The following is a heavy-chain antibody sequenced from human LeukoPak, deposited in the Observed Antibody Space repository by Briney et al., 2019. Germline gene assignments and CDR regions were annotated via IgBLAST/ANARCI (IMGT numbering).Heavy chain of an antibody. J-gene: IGHJ4*02. CDR2: ADYTGST. CDR3: AGGYSSDWYFNC. V-gene: IGHV4-59*11. D-gene: IGHD6-19*01. CDR1: GASITTHY. Sequence: PSETPSLTCTVSGASITTHYWSWIRQSPGEGLEWIGYADYTGSTKYNPSLKSRVTMSLDTSNNQFSLKLDSATAADTAVYYCAGGYSSDWYFNCWGQGTQVTVSS.